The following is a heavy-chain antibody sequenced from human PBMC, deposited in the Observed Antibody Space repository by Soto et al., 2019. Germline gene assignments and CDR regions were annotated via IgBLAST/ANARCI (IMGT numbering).Heavy chain of an antibody. CDR2: ISGSGDST. CDR1: GFTFSSYA. V-gene: IGHV3-23*01. J-gene: IGHJ4*02. D-gene: IGHD1-26*01. CDR3: ARRGSGSYYDC. Sequence: EVQLLESGGGLVQPGGSLRLSCAASGFTFSSYAMRWVRQAPGKGLEWVSAISGSGDSTYYADSVKGRFTISRDNSKNTLYLHMNSLRAEDTAIYYCARRGSGSYYDCWGQGTLVTVSS.